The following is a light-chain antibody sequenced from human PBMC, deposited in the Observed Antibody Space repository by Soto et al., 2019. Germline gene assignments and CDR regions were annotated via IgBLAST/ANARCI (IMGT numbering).Light chain of an antibody. CDR1: HSISTY. V-gene: IGKV1-5*01. Sequence: DIQMTQSPSTLSASVGDGVTFTCRASHSISTYLAWYQQIPGKAPKLLIYDASSLERGVPSRFSGGGSGTEFTLTISSLQPDDFATYFCQQYYSYSWTFGRGTKVEVK. J-gene: IGKJ1*01. CDR3: QQYYSYSWT. CDR2: DAS.